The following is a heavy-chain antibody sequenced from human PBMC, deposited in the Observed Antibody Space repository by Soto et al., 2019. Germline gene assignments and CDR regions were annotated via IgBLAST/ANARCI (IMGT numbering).Heavy chain of an antibody. CDR2: FDPEDGET. D-gene: IGHD2-15*01. CDR1: GYTLTEFS. J-gene: IGHJ4*02. V-gene: IGHV1-24*01. CDR3: ARDRDVVAATFDY. Sequence: ASVKVSCKVSGYTLTEFSIHWVRQAPGKGLEWMGGFDPEDGETIYAQKFQGRITMTRDTSTTTVYMELSSLRSEDTAVYYCARDRDVVAATFDYWGQGTLVTVSS.